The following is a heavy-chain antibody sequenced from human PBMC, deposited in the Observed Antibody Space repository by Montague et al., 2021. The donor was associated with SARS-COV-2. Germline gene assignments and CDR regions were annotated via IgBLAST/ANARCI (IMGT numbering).Heavy chain of an antibody. V-gene: IGHV4-39*07. J-gene: IGHJ6*02. CDR3: ARDPSRQHLLYPIGDYYCGIDV. Sequence: NPSLKSRVTISVDTSKNQFSLKLSSVTAADTAVYYCARDPSRQHLLYPIGDYYCGIDVWGRGTTVTVSS. D-gene: IGHD2-2*02.